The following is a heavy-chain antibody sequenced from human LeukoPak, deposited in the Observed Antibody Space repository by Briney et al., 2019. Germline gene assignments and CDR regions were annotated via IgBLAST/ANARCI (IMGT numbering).Heavy chain of an antibody. J-gene: IGHJ3*02. CDR3: ARAGFYARAFDI. CDR2: IYYSGST. Sequence: PSETLSLTCTVSGGSISSYYWSWIRQPPGKGLEWIGYIYYSGSTNYNPSLKSRVTISVDTSKNQFSLKLTSVTAADTGVYYCARAGFYARAFDIWGQGTMITVSS. CDR1: GGSISSYY. V-gene: IGHV4-59*01. D-gene: IGHD2/OR15-2a*01.